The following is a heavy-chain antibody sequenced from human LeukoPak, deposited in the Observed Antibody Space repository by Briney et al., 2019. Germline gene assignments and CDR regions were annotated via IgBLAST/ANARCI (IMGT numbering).Heavy chain of an antibody. J-gene: IGHJ4*02. Sequence: SETLSFTCTVSCVSISSYYWSWIRQPPRKGLEWIGYIYYSGSTNYNPSLKSRVTISVDTSKNQFSLKLSSVTAADTAVYYCARDSSGYLTFDYWGQGTLVTVSS. CDR1: CVSISSYY. CDR2: IYYSGST. V-gene: IGHV4-59*01. CDR3: ARDSSGYLTFDY. D-gene: IGHD3-22*01.